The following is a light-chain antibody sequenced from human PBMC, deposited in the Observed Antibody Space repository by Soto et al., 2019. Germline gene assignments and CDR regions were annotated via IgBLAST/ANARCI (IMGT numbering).Light chain of an antibody. CDR3: QQLNSYP. CDR1: QGISSY. V-gene: IGKV1-9*01. J-gene: IGKJ2*01. Sequence: DIQLTQSPSFLSASVGDRVTITCRASQGISSYSAWYQQKPGKAPKLLIYAASTLQSGGPSRLSGSGSGTEFTLTLSSLQPQDLATYYCQQLNSYPFGQRTKLEIK. CDR2: AAS.